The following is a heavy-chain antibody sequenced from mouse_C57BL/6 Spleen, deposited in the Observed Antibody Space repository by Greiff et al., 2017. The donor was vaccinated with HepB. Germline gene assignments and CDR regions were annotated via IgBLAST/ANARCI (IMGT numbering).Heavy chain of an antibody. V-gene: IGHV3-6*01. Sequence: VQLKQSGPGLVKPSQSLSLTCSVTGYSITSGYYWNWIRQFPGNKLEWMGYISYDGSNNYNPSLKNRISITRDTSKNQFFLKLNSVTTEDTATYYCASPLAYWGQGTLVTVSA. J-gene: IGHJ3*01. CDR2: ISYDGSN. CDR3: ASPLAY. CDR1: GYSITSGYY.